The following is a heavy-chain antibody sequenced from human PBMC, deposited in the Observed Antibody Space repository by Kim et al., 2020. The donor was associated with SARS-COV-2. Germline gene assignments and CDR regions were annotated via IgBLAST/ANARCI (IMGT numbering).Heavy chain of an antibody. CDR3: ARGRRELLWFGELLAYYYGMDV. Sequence: EGVAVIGCDGSNKYYADSVKGRFTISRDNSKNTLYLQMNSLRAEDTAVYYCARGRRELLWFGELLAYYYGMDVWGQGTTVTVSS. J-gene: IGHJ6*02. CDR2: IGCDGSNK. V-gene: IGHV3-33*01. D-gene: IGHD3-10*01.